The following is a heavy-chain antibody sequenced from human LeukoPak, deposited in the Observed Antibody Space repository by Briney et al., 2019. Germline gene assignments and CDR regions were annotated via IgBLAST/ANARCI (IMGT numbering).Heavy chain of an antibody. Sequence: ASVKVSCKASGGTFSSYAISWVRQAPGQGLEWMGRIIPILGIANYAQKFQGRVTITADKSTSTAYMELSSLRSEDTAVYYCAREKLVVAAKNGMDVWGQGTTVTVSS. CDR1: GGTFSSYA. J-gene: IGHJ6*02. CDR2: IIPILGIA. V-gene: IGHV1-69*04. CDR3: AREKLVVAAKNGMDV. D-gene: IGHD2-15*01.